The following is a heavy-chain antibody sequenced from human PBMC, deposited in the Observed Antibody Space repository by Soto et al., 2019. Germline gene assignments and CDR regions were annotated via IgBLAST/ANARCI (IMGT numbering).Heavy chain of an antibody. CDR3: ARHDRIAAAGADFDY. J-gene: IGHJ4*02. V-gene: IGHV4-59*08. D-gene: IGHD6-13*01. CDR1: GGSISSYY. Sequence: PSETLSLTCTVFGGSISSYYWSWIRQPPGKGLEWIGYIYYSGSTNYNPSLKSRVTISVDTSKNQFSLKLSSVTAADTAVYYCARHDRIAAAGADFDYWGQGTLVTVSS. CDR2: IYYSGST.